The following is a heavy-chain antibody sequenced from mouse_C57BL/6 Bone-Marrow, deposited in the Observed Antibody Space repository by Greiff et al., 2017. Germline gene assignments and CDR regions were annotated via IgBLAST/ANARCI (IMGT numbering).Heavy chain of an antibody. Sequence: EVKLVESGEGLVKPGGSLKLSCAASGFTFSSYAMSWVRQTPEKRLEWVAYISSGGDYIYYADTVKGRFTISSDNARNTLYLQMSSLKSEDTAMYYCTRDSPFYGASYWGQGTTRTVSS. CDR3: TRDSPFYGASY. J-gene: IGHJ2*01. V-gene: IGHV5-9-1*02. CDR2: ISSGGDYI. D-gene: IGHD1-1*01. CDR1: GFTFSSYA.